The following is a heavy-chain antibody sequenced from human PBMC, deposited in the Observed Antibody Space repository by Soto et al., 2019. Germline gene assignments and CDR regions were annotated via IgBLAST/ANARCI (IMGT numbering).Heavy chain of an antibody. CDR3: ATLPADRKGNWFDP. CDR2: IIPILGIA. V-gene: IGHV1-69*02. CDR1: GGTFSSYT. Sequence: QVQLVQSGAEVKKPGSSVKVSCKASGGTFSSYTISWVRQAPGQGLEWMGRIIPILGIANYAQKFQGRVTITADKSTSTAYMELSSLRSEDTAVYYCATLPADRKGNWFDPWGQGTLVTVSS. J-gene: IGHJ5*02. D-gene: IGHD2-2*01.